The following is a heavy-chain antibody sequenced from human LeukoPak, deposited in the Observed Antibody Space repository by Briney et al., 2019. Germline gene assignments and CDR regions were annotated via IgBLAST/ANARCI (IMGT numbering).Heavy chain of an antibody. CDR1: DGSISSSSYY. CDR3: ARDHPPLATNLRDYYYYMDV. D-gene: IGHD5-24*01. J-gene: IGHJ6*03. CDR2: IYYSGST. V-gene: IGHV4-39*07. Sequence: SETLSLTCTVSDGSISSSSYYWGWIRQPPGKGLEWIGNIYYSGSTYYNPSLKSRVTISVDTSKNQFSLKLSSVTAADTAVYYCARDHPPLATNLRDYYYYMDVWGKGTTVTVSS.